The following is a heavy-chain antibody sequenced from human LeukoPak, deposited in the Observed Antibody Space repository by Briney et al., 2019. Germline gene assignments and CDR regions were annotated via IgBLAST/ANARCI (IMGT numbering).Heavy chain of an antibody. CDR3: ARDQFRYSSSWYDRAYGMDV. Sequence: PGGSLRLSCAASGFTFDDYGMSWVRQAPGKGLEWVSGINWNGGSTGYADSVKGRFTISRDNAKNSLYLQMNSLRAEDTALYHCARDQFRYSSSWYDRAYGMDVWGQGTTVTVSS. D-gene: IGHD6-13*01. J-gene: IGHJ6*02. CDR1: GFTFDDYG. CDR2: INWNGGST. V-gene: IGHV3-20*01.